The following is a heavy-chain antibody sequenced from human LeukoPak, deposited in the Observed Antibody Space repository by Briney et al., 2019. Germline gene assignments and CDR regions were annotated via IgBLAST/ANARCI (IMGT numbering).Heavy chain of an antibody. CDR2: IKQDESEK. J-gene: IGHJ4*02. CDR1: GFSFSSYW. Sequence: GGSLRLSCAASGFSFSSYWVTWVRQAPGKGLEWVANIKQDESEKNYVDSVKGRFTISRDNAKNSLYLQMNSLRAEDTAVYYCVMGFRTADWGQGTLVTVPS. CDR3: VMGFRTAD. D-gene: IGHD1-1*01. V-gene: IGHV3-7*04.